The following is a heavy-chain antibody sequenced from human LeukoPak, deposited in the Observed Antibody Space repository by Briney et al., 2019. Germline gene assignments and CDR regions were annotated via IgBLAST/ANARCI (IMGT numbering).Heavy chain of an antibody. D-gene: IGHD5-12*01. CDR3: AREHWIVAKPIDY. J-gene: IGHJ4*02. Sequence: GGSLRLSCAASGFTFSSYAMHWVRQAPGKGLEWVAVISYDGSNKYYADSVKGRFTISRDNSKNTLYLQMNSLRAEDTAVYYCAREHWIVAKPIDYWGQGTLVTVSS. V-gene: IGHV3-30*04. CDR2: ISYDGSNK. CDR1: GFTFSSYA.